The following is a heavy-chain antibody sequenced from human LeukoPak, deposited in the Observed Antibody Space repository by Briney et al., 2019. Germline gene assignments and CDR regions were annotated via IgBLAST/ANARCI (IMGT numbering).Heavy chain of an antibody. J-gene: IGHJ4*02. CDR3: ARLRREYYYGSGSYYPPAFDY. CDR2: IYYSGST. Sequence: PSETLSLTCTVSGGSISSYYWSWIRQPPGKGLEWIGYIYYSGSTNYNPSLKSRVTISVDTSKNQFSLKLSSVTAADTAVYYCARLRREYYYGSGSYYPPAFDYWGQGTLVTVSS. V-gene: IGHV4-59*08. CDR1: GGSISSYY. D-gene: IGHD3-10*01.